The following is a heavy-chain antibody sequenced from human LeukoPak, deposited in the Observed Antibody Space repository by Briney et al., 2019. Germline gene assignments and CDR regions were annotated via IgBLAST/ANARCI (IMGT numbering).Heavy chain of an antibody. V-gene: IGHV3-74*01. J-gene: IGHJ4*02. CDR3: VIDLGDYNDF. Sequence: GGSLRPSCAVSGITFSSYWMPWVRQDPGRGLLWVSRINTQGTYTNYADSVKGRFTISRDNAKNTLYLQMSSLRADDTAVYYCVIDLGDYNDFWGQGTLVSVSS. CDR1: GITFSSYW. CDR2: INTQGTYT. D-gene: IGHD2-15*01.